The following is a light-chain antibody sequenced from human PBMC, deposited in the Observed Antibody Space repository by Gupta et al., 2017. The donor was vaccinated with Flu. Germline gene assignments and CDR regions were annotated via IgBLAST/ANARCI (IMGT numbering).Light chain of an antibody. CDR1: QSVSSY. CDR2: DAS. Sequence: EIVLTQSPATLSLSPGERATLSCRDSQSVSSYLAWYQQKPGQAPRLLIYDASNRATGIPARFSGSGAGKDFTLTSSSREHEDFAVYYWQQRSNWLTFGGGTKVEI. CDR3: QQRSNWLT. J-gene: IGKJ4*01. V-gene: IGKV3-11*01.